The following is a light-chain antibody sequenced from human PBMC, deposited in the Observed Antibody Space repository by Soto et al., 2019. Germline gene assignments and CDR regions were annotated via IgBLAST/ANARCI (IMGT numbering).Light chain of an antibody. CDR2: AAS. J-gene: IGKJ2*01. V-gene: IGKV1-9*01. Sequence: IQLTQSPSSLSASVGDRVTITCRASQGISSYLDWYQQKPGKAPKLLIYAASTLQSGVPSRFSGSGSGTDFTLTISSVQPEDFATYYCQQLNSYPSYTFGQGTKLEIK. CDR3: QQLNSYPSYT. CDR1: QGISSY.